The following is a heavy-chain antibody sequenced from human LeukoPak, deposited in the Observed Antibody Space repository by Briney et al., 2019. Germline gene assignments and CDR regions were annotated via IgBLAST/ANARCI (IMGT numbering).Heavy chain of an antibody. CDR3: ARAGSGGAFDI. J-gene: IGHJ3*02. D-gene: IGHD3-10*01. Sequence: PGGSLRLSCAASGFTVSSNYMSWVRQAPGKGLEWVSVIYSGGSTYYADSVKGRFTISRHNSKNTLYLQMNGLRAEDTAVYYCARAGSGGAFDIWGQGTMVTVSS. CDR1: GFTVSSNY. CDR2: IYSGGST. V-gene: IGHV3-53*04.